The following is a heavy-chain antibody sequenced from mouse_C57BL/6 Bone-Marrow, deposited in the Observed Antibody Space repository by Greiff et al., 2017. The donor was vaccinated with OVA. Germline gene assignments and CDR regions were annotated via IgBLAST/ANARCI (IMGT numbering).Heavy chain of an antibody. V-gene: IGHV14-3*01. J-gene: IGHJ2*01. CDR3: AGFELWLRQDDD. CDR2: IDPANGNT. CDR1: GFNIKNTY. D-gene: IGHD2-2*01. Sequence: EVKLMESVAELVRPGASVKLSCTASGFNIKNTYMHWVKQRPEQGLEWIGRIDPANGNTKYAPKFQGKATITADTSSNTAYLQLSSLTSEDTAIYYCAGFELWLRQDDDWGQGTTLTVSS.